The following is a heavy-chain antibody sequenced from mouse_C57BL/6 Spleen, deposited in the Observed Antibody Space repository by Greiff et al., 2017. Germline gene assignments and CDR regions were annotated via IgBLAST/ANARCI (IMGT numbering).Heavy chain of an antibody. D-gene: IGHD2-13*01. V-gene: IGHV1-55*01. CDR3: ARSTTWFAY. J-gene: IGHJ3*01. CDR1: GYTFTSYW. CDR2: IYPGSGST. Sequence: VKPGASVKMSCKASGYTFTSYWITWVKQRPGQGLKWIGDIYPGSGSTNYNEKFKSKATLTVDTSSSTAYMQLSSLTSEDSAVYFCARSTTWFAYWGQGTLVTVSA.